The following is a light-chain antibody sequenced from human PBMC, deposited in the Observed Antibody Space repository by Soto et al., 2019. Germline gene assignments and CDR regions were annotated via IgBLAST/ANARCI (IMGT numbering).Light chain of an antibody. CDR2: KAS. J-gene: IGKJ1*01. V-gene: IGKV1-5*03. CDR3: QLDNSYFRT. CDR1: QSISSW. Sequence: DIQMPKYTSPLSASLGDRFTITCRASQSISSWLAWYQQKPGKAPRLLIYKASSLESGVPSRFSGSGSGTEFTLTISSLQPDDFTTYYCQLDNSYFRTFAQAIKVDI.